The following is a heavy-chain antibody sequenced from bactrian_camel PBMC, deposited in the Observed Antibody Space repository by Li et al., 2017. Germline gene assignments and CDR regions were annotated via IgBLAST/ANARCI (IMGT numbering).Heavy chain of an antibody. J-gene: IGHJ6*01. V-gene: IGHV3S1*01. CDR3: TAGSVAYCSGAGCGDFGY. CDR2: ISSGTGTA. Sequence: HVQLVESGGGLVQPGGSLRLSCAASGFTFNVVWMYWVRQAPGKGLEWVSTISSGTGTAYYADSVKGRFTLSRDNAKNTLSLQMNSLKPEDTAVYYCTAGSVAYCSGAGCGDFGYWGQGTQVTVS. D-gene: IGHD2*01. CDR1: GFTFNVVW.